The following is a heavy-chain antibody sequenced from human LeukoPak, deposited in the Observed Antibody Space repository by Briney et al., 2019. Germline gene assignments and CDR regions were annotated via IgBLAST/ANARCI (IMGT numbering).Heavy chain of an antibody. CDR2: ISAYNGNT. V-gene: IGHV1-18*01. D-gene: IGHD3-9*01. J-gene: IGHJ4*02. CDR1: GYTFTSYG. CDR3: ARDQAATNTQVRFCLD. Sequence: ASVKVSCKASGYTFTSYGISWVRQAPGQGLEWMGWISAYNGNTNSAQKLQGRVTMTTDTSTSTAYMDLRSLRSDDTAVYYCARDQAATNTQVRFCLDWGQGTLVTVSS.